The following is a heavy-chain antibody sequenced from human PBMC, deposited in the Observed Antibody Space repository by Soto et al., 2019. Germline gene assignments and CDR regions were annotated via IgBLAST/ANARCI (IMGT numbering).Heavy chain of an antibody. CDR1: GGTFNNYA. D-gene: IGHD5-12*01. CDR3: ASRGYNYTHYYYGMDV. Sequence: SVKVSCKASGGTFNNYAINWVRQAPGQGLEWMGGIIPIFGTANYAQKFQGRVTITADESTSTAYMELSSLRSEDTAVYYCASRGYNYTHYYYGMDVWGQGTTVTVSS. V-gene: IGHV1-69*13. CDR2: IIPIFGTA. J-gene: IGHJ6*02.